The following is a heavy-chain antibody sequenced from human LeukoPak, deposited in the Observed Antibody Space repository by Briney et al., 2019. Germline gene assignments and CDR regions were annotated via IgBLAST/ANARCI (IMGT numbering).Heavy chain of an antibody. J-gene: IGHJ4*02. CDR3: ARVVEYDSSGLVDY. Sequence: ASVKVSCKASGYTFTSYGISWVRQAPGQGLEWMGWISAYNGNTNYAQKLQGRVTMTTDTSTSTAYMELRSLRSYDTAVYYCARVVEYDSSGLVDYWGQGTLVTVSS. CDR2: ISAYNGNT. CDR1: GYTFTSYG. V-gene: IGHV1-18*01. D-gene: IGHD3-22*01.